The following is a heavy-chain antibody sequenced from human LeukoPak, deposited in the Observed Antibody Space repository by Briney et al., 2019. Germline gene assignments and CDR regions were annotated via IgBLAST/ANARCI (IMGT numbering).Heavy chain of an antibody. CDR1: XXXXTXXW. V-gene: IGHV5-51*01. J-gene: IGHJ4*02. D-gene: IGHD6-13*01. CDR3: ARQSSSNPDY. CDR2: IYPGDSDT. Sequence: IXCXGXXXXXTXXWXXXVXXMPGXGLEWMGIIYPGDSDTRYSPSFQGQVTISADKSISTAYLQWSSLKASDTAMYYCARQSSSNPDYWGQGTLVTVSS.